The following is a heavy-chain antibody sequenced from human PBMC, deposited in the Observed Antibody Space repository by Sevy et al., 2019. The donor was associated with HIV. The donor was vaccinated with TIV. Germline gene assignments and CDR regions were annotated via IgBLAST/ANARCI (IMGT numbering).Heavy chain of an antibody. Sequence: GGSLRLSCAASGFSFTWYWMSWVRQTPEKGLEWVANIKQVGSEKNYVDSVKGRFTISRDNAKNSLYLQMNSLRAEDTAVYYCASKGGWRPNDACDTWGQGTMVTVSS. V-gene: IGHV3-7*01. CDR1: GFSFTWYW. J-gene: IGHJ3*02. D-gene: IGHD2-15*01. CDR3: ASKGGWRPNDACDT. CDR2: IKQVGSEK.